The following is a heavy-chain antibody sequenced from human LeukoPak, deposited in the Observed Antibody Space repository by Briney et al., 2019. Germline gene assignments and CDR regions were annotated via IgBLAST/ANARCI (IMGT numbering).Heavy chain of an antibody. CDR1: GFTVSRNY. J-gene: IGHJ4*02. CDR2: IYSGGRA. V-gene: IGHV3-53*01. Sequence: GGSLRLSCAASGFTVSRNYMSWVRQAPGKGLEWVSVIYSGGRAYYADSVKGRFTISRDNSKNTLFLQMNSLRAEDTAVYYCAKDYVLRYFPYWGQGTLVTVSS. CDR3: AKDYVLRYFPY. D-gene: IGHD3-9*01.